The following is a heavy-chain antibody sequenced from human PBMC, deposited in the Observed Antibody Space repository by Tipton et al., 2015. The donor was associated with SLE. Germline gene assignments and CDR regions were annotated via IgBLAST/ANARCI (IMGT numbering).Heavy chain of an antibody. J-gene: IGHJ5*02. CDR2: INHSGST. D-gene: IGHD6-13*01. Sequence: TLSLTCAVYGGSFSGYYWSWIRQPPGKGLEWIGEINHSGSTNYNPSLKSRVTISVDTSKNQFSLKLSSVTAADTAVYYCASSVGQHLDEGNWFAPWAREPWSPSPQ. CDR1: GGSFSGYY. V-gene: IGHV4-34*01. CDR3: ASSVGQHLDEGNWFAP.